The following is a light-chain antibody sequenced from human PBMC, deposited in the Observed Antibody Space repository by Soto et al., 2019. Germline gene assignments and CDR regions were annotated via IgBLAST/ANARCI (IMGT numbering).Light chain of an antibody. CDR2: AAS. CDR3: QKYNSARRT. Sequence: DIQMTQSPSSLSASVGDRVTITCRASQGIRNYLAWYQQKPGKVPKLLIYAASTLQSGVPSRFSGSGSGTDFTLTISSLQPEDVATYYCQKYNSARRTFGQGTKVEIK. CDR1: QGIRNY. V-gene: IGKV1-27*01. J-gene: IGKJ1*01.